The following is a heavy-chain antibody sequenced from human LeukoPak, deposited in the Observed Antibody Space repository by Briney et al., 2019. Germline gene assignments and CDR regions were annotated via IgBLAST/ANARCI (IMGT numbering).Heavy chain of an antibody. Sequence: GASVKVSCKASGYTFTGYYMHWVRQAPGQGLEWMGWINPNSGGTNYAQKFQGRVTMTRDTSISTAYMELSRLRSDDTAVYYCAREFLCSGGSCYEVLLDAFDIWGQGTMVTVSS. CDR2: INPNSGGT. D-gene: IGHD2-15*01. V-gene: IGHV1-2*02. J-gene: IGHJ3*02. CDR1: GYTFTGYY. CDR3: AREFLCSGGSCYEVLLDAFDI.